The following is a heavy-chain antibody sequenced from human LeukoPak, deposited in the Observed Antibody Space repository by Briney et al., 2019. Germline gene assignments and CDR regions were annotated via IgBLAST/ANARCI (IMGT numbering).Heavy chain of an antibody. V-gene: IGHV4-39*07. D-gene: IGHD3-10*01. Sequence: SETLSLTCTVSGGSISSSSYYWGWIRQPPGKGLEWIGSIYYSGSTYYNPSLKSRATISVDTSKNQFSLKLSSVIAADTAVYYCARDMAYYGSGIDYWGQGTLVTVSS. CDR3: ARDMAYYGSGIDY. CDR1: GGSISSSSYY. CDR2: IYYSGST. J-gene: IGHJ4*02.